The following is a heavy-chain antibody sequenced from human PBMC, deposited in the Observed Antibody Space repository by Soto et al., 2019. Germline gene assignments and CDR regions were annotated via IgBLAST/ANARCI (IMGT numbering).Heavy chain of an antibody. J-gene: IGHJ3*02. V-gene: IGHV3-53*02. CDR3: ASWGSYCGGDCWYAFDI. D-gene: IGHD2-21*02. Sequence: EVQLVETGGGLIQPGGSLRLSCAASGFTVSSNYMSWVRQAPGKGLEWVSVIYSGGSTYYADSVKGRFTISRDNSKNTLYLQMNSLRAEDTAVYYCASWGSYCGGDCWYAFDIWGQGTMVTVSS. CDR1: GFTVSSNY. CDR2: IYSGGST.